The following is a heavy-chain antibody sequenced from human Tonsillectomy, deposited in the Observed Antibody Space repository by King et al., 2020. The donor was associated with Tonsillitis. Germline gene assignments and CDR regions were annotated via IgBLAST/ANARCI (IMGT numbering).Heavy chain of an antibody. V-gene: IGHV3-48*04. CDR3: TTGVGRSDNDS. CDR1: GFTFSSYS. D-gene: IGHD2-15*01. CDR2: ISSSSSTI. Sequence: VQLVESGGGLVQPGGSLRLSCAASGFTFSSYSMNWVRQAPGKGLEWVSYISSSSSTIYYADSVKGRFTISRDNAKNSLYLQMNSLKTEDTAVYYCTTGVGRSDNDSWGQGILVTVSA. J-gene: IGHJ4*02.